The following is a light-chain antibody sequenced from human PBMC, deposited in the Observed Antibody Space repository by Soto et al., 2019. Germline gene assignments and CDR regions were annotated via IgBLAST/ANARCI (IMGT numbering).Light chain of an antibody. CDR3: QVWDSSSDHHV. CDR2: DDD. Sequence: SYELTQPPSVSVAPGQTARITCGGNDIGRKTVHWYQQKPGQAPVLVVYDDDDRPSGVPERFSGSNSGNSATLTISRVEAGDEADYYCQVWDSSSDHHVFGTGTKVTVL. J-gene: IGLJ1*01. V-gene: IGLV3-21*02. CDR1: DIGRKT.